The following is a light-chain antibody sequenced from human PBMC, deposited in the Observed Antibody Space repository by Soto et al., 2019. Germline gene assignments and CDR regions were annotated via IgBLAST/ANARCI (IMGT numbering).Light chain of an antibody. J-gene: IGKJ5*01. V-gene: IGKV1-5*03. CDR1: QTISSW. CDR3: QQYYSNVPIT. CDR2: KAS. Sequence: DIQMTQSPSTLSGSVGDRVAITCRASQTISSWLAWYQQKPGKAPKLLIYKASTLKSGVPSRFSGSGSGTDFTLTISCLQSEDFATYYCQQYYSNVPITFGQGTRLEIK.